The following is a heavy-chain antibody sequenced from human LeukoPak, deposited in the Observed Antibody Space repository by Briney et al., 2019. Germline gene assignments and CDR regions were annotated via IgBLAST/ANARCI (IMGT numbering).Heavy chain of an antibody. V-gene: IGHV4-59*11. D-gene: IGHD3-10*01. CDR2: IYYSGKA. J-gene: IGHJ6*02. CDR3: ARFGFDYDMDV. Sequence: SETLSLTCTVSGGSISGHYWTWVRQPPAEGLEWIGQIYYSGKADYNPSLRCRITISVDTSKNQMSLKVTSGTAADTAVYYCARFGFDYDMDVWGQGTTVTVS. CDR1: GGSISGHY.